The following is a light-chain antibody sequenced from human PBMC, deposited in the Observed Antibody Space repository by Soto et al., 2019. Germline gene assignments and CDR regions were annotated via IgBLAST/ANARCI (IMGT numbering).Light chain of an antibody. Sequence: EIVLTQSTATLSLSPGERATLSCRASQSVNSYLAWYQHKPGQAPRLLIYDASNRATGIPARFSGSRSGTDFTLTISSLETEDFAVYYCQQRSNSPPTFGQGTKVEI. CDR2: DAS. V-gene: IGKV3-11*01. CDR3: QQRSNSPPT. J-gene: IGKJ1*01. CDR1: QSVNSY.